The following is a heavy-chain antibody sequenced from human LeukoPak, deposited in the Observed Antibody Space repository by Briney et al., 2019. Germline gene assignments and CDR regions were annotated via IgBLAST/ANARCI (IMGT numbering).Heavy chain of an antibody. J-gene: IGHJ3*02. CDR1: GGSFSSYY. Sequence: PSETLSLTCTVSGGSFSSYYWSWIRQPAGKGLEWIGHIYTSGTTNYNPSLKSRVTISVDTSKNQFSLKLSSVTAADTAVYYCARVLDCGGDCYPPGDAFDIWGQGTMVTVSS. CDR3: ARVLDCGGDCYPPGDAFDI. CDR2: IYTSGTT. V-gene: IGHV4-4*07. D-gene: IGHD2-21*02.